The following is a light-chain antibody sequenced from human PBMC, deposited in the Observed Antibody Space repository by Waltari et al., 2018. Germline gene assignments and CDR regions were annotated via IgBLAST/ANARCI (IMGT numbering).Light chain of an antibody. CDR2: AAS. J-gene: IGKJ2*01. CDR1: QSLSRGR. CDR3: QQYGSSVLYT. Sequence: EVVLTQSPGTLSLSPGERATLSCRASQSLSRGRVAWFQQKPGQTPRLLIYAASDRATGIPDRFIGRGSGTDFSLTISSVEPEDFAVYYCQQYGSSVLYTFGQGTKLEIQ. V-gene: IGKV3-20*01.